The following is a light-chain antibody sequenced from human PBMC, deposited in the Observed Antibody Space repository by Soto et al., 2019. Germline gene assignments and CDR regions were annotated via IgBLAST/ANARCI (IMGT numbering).Light chain of an antibody. CDR2: FVR. Sequence: SYELTQPPSVSVAPGKTARITCGGNNIGSKGVHWYQQKPGQAPVLVIYFVRERPSGIPERFTGSNSGNTATLTIRRVEAGDEADYYCQVWDSKGFVGGGTKLTVL. V-gene: IGLV3-21*04. CDR1: NIGSKG. J-gene: IGLJ2*01. CDR3: QVWDSKGF.